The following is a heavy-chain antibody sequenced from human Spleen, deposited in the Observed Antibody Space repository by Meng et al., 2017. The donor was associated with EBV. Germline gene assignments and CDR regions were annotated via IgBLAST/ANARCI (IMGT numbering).Heavy chain of an antibody. Sequence: HGQLVESGAEGKRPGSPVKVSCKASGGPLNIYAISWVCQAPGQGLEWLGGITPLFGTSKYAQRFQDRVSITADKSTNSVYLELTSLRSDDTAVYYCAREGGNLQFESWGQGSLVTVSS. CDR1: GGPLNIYA. CDR2: ITPLFGTS. CDR3: AREGGNLQFES. V-gene: IGHV1-69*06. J-gene: IGHJ4*02. D-gene: IGHD1-7*01.